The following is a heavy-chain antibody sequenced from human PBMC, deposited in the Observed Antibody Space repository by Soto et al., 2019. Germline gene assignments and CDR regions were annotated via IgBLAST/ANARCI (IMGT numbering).Heavy chain of an antibody. CDR1: GYTFTSYY. J-gene: IGHJ6*02. Sequence: ASVKVSCKASGYTFTSYYMHWVRPAPGQGLEWMGIINPRGGSTSYAQKFQGRVTMTRDTSTSTVYMELSSLRSEDTAVYYCASSLGSQVVPAAAYYYYYGMDVWGQGTTVTVSS. CDR2: INPRGGST. D-gene: IGHD2-2*01. CDR3: ASSLGSQVVPAAAYYYYYGMDV. V-gene: IGHV1-46*01.